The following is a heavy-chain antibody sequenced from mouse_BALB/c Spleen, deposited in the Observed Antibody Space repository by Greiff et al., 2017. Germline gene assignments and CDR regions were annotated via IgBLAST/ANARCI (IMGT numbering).Heavy chain of an antibody. Sequence: EVQLQESGPELVKPGASVKISCKASGYTFTDYNMHWVKQSHGKSLEWIGYIYPYNGGTGYNQKFKSKATLTVDNSSSTAYMELRSLTSEDSAVYYCARSPYYGSRRTGTGNFDYWGQGTTLTVSS. CDR2: IYPYNGGT. D-gene: IGHD1-1*01. V-gene: IGHV1S29*02. CDR1: GYTFTDYN. CDR3: ARSPYYGSRRTGTGNFDY. J-gene: IGHJ2*01.